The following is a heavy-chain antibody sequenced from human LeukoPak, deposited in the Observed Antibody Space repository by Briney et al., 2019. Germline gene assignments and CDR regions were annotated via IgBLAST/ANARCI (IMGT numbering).Heavy chain of an antibody. CDR1: GFTFSGSW. V-gene: IGHV3-7*01. D-gene: IGHD4-23*01. Sequence: GGSLRLSCAASGFTFSGSWMAWVRQAPGKELEWVANINQDARTKHYVDSVKGRFTISRDNAKNSLYLQMNSLRVEDTAVYYCARDVGGNLDYWGQGTLVTVSS. J-gene: IGHJ4*02. CDR2: INQDARTK. CDR3: ARDVGGNLDY.